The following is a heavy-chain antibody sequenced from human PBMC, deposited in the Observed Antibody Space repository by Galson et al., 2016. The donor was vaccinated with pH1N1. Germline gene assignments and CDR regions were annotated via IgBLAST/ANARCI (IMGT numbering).Heavy chain of an antibody. Sequence: SVKVSCKASGGAFGTYPISWVRQAPGQGLEWVGGIIPLLHTPHNASKFQGRVTITMDESTSTAYMELSSLRSEDSAMYYCARDAYGGSSDRIQVDYHYMTVWGKGTSVTVSS. CDR3: ARDAYGGSSDRIQVDYHYMTV. J-gene: IGHJ6*03. CDR2: IIPLLHTP. V-gene: IGHV1-69*16. D-gene: IGHD4-23*01. CDR1: GGAFGTYP.